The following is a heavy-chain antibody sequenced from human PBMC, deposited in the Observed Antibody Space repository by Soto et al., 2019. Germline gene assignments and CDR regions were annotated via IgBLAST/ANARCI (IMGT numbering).Heavy chain of an antibody. Sequence: PSETLSLTCAVYGGSFSGYYWTWIRQPPGKGLEWIGEINHSGSTNYTPSLKSRVTISVDTSTNEVSLKLSSVTAADTAVYYCARKSTIAPREVSSYDYYGVDVWGQGTTVTVSS. V-gene: IGHV4-34*01. CDR3: ARKSTIAPREVSSYDYYGVDV. CDR2: INHSGST. CDR1: GGSFSGYY. D-gene: IGHD6-6*01. J-gene: IGHJ6*02.